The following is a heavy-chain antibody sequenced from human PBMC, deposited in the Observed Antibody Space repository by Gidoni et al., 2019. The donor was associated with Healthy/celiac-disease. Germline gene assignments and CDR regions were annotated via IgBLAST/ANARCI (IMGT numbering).Heavy chain of an antibody. Sequence: QVPLVESGGGVVQPGRSLRLSCAASGFTFSSYAMHWVRPAPGKGLEWVAVISYDGSNKYYADSVKGRFTISRDNSKNTLYLQMNSLRAEDTAVYYCARDRGSYYSRADAFDIWGQGTMVTVSS. CDR1: GFTFSSYA. CDR2: ISYDGSNK. J-gene: IGHJ3*02. V-gene: IGHV3-30-3*01. D-gene: IGHD1-26*01. CDR3: ARDRGSYYSRADAFDI.